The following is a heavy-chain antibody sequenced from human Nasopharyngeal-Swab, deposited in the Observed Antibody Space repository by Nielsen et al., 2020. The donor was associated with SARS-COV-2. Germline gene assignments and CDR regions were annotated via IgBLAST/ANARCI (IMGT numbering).Heavy chain of an antibody. CDR2: IFNSGSP. Sequence: SETLSLTCTVSGGSIRNYYWSWIRQPPGKGLEWIGYIFNSGSPRYNPSLESRVTISLDTSKNQFSLQLTSVTAADAAVYYCARGGSTPMIFSYWGQGTLVTVSS. J-gene: IGHJ4*02. CDR3: ARGGSTPMIFSY. D-gene: IGHD3/OR15-3a*01. V-gene: IGHV4-59*01. CDR1: GGSIRNYY.